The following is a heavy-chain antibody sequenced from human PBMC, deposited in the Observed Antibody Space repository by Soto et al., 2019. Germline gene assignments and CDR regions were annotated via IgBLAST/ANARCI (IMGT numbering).Heavy chain of an antibody. Sequence: QVQLQESGPGLVKPSQTLSLTCTVSGGSISSGGYYWSWIRQHPGKGLEWIGYIYYSGSTYYNPSLQGRVTISVDTSKNQFSLKLSSVTAADTAVYYCARGSVVAATLFDYWGQGTLVTVSS. V-gene: IGHV4-31*03. J-gene: IGHJ4*02. CDR1: GGSISSGGYY. D-gene: IGHD2-15*01. CDR2: IYYSGST. CDR3: ARGSVVAATLFDY.